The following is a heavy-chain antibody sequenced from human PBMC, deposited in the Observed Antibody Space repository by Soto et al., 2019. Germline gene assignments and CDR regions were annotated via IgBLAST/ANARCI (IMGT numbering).Heavy chain of an antibody. D-gene: IGHD2-2*01. CDR3: ARYRRYCSSTSCPPTFPDY. V-gene: IGHV1-3*01. CDR1: GYTFTSYA. J-gene: IGHJ4*02. Sequence: ASVKVSCKASGYTFTSYAMHWVRQAPGQRLEWMGWINAGNGSTKYSQKFQGRVTITRDTSASTAYMELSSLRSEDTAVYYCARYRRYCSSTSCPPTFPDYWGQGTLVTVSS. CDR2: INAGNGST.